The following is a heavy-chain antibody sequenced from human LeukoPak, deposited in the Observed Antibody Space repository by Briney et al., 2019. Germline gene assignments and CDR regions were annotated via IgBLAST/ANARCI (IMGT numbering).Heavy chain of an antibody. D-gene: IGHD2-8*01. V-gene: IGHV4-59*08. CDR1: GDSINGFY. CDR2: IYYSGST. CDR3: ARLGVGHPPY. J-gene: IGHJ4*02. Sequence: PSETLSLTCTVSGDSINGFYWSWIRQPPGKGLEWIGYIYYSGSTTYNPSLKSRVTTSLDTSKNQFSLKLSSVTAADTAVYYCARLGVGHPPYWGQGTLVTVSS.